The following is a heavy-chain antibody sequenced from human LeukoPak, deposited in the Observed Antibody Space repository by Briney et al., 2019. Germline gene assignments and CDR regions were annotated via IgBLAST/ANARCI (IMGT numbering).Heavy chain of an antibody. V-gene: IGHV3-9*01. CDR3: AKDKGWLQSYFDY. Sequence: GRSLRLSCAASGFTFDDYAMHWVRQAPGKGLEWVSGISWNSGSIGYADSVKGRFTISRDNAKNSLYLQMNSLRAEDTALYYCAKDKGWLQSYFDYWGQGTLATVSS. CDR1: GFTFDDYA. J-gene: IGHJ4*02. D-gene: IGHD5-24*01. CDR2: ISWNSGSI.